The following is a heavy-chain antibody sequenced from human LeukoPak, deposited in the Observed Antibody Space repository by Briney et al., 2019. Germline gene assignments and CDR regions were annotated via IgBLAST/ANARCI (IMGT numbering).Heavy chain of an antibody. CDR3: ARHGPLYEYFYYNMDV. CDR1: GDSISSYY. J-gene: IGHJ6*02. Sequence: SETLSLTCTVSGDSISSYYWSWIPQPPGQGLEWIGYIYYSGSTDYNPSLKSRVTISVDTSKNQFSLKLSSVTAADTAVYYCARHGPLYEYFYYNMDVWGQGTTVTVSS. D-gene: IGHD5/OR15-5a*01. V-gene: IGHV4-59*08. CDR2: IYYSGST.